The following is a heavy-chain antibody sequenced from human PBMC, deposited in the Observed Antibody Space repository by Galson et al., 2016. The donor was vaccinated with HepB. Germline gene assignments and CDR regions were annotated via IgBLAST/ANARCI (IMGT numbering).Heavy chain of an antibody. J-gene: IGHJ4*02. CDR2: IYPGDFDT. V-gene: IGHV5-51*01. Sequence: QSGAEVKKPGESLKISCKASGYTFTTYWIGWVRQMPGKALEWMGTIYPGDFDTRYSPSLQGQVTISADKSINTAYLQWWSSLKASDTAMYYCVRHKADYYNIFTGYSASRGIDYWGQGTLVTVSS. D-gene: IGHD3-9*01. CDR3: VRHKADYYNIFTGYSASRGIDY. CDR1: GYTFTTYW.